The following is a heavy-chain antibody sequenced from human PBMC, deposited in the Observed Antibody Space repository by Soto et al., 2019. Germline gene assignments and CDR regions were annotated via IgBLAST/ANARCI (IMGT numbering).Heavy chain of an antibody. V-gene: IGHV3-48*01. J-gene: IGHJ4*02. CDR3: ARDGYDSSGYYSDFDY. CDR1: GFTFSSYS. Sequence: VQLVESGGGLVQPGGSLRLSCAASGFTFSSYSMNWVRQAPGKGLEWVSYISSSSSTIYYADSVKGRFTISRDNAKNSLYLQMNSLRAEDTAVYYCARDGYDSSGYYSDFDYWGQGTLVTVSS. D-gene: IGHD3-22*01. CDR2: ISSSSSTI.